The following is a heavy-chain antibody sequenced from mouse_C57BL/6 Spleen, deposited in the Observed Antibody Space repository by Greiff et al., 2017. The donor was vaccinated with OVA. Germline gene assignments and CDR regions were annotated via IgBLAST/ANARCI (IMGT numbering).Heavy chain of an antibody. D-gene: IGHD2-3*01. CDR2: IDPSDSYT. Sequence: QVQLQQPGAELVMPGASVKLSCKASGYTFTSYWMHWVKQRPGQGLEWIGEIDPSDSYTNYNQKFKGKSTLTVDKSSSTAYMQLSSLTSEDSAVYYCARSYDGYYDYWGQGTTLTGSS. CDR3: ARSYDGYYDY. J-gene: IGHJ2*01. CDR1: GYTFTSYW. V-gene: IGHV1-69*01.